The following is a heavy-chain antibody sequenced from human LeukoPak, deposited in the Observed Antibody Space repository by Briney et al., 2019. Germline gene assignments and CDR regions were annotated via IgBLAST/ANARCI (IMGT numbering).Heavy chain of an antibody. CDR1: GFTLSS. Sequence: GGSLRLSCVASGFTLSSMNWVRQAPGKGLEWVSSISSSSSYIYYADSVKGRFTISRDNAKKSLYLQMNSLRVEDTAVYYCARGSSNIAARNNWFDPWGQGTLVTVSS. CDR3: ARGSSNIAARNNWFDP. J-gene: IGHJ5*02. D-gene: IGHD6-6*01. V-gene: IGHV3-21*01. CDR2: ISSSSSYI.